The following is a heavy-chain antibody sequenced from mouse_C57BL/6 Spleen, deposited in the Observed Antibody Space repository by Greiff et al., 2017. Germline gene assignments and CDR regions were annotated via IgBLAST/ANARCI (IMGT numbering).Heavy chain of an antibody. V-gene: IGHV5-12*01. J-gene: IGHJ1*03. D-gene: IGHD1-1*01. CDR1: GFTFSDYY. CDR2: ISNGGGST. CDR3: ARQATVPYWYFDV. Sequence: EVMLVESGGGLVQPGGSLKLSCAASGFTFSDYYMYWVRQTPEKRLEWVAYISNGGGSTYYPDNVKGRFTISRDHAKNTLYLQMSRLKSDHTAMYYRARQATVPYWYFDVGVTGTTATAPS.